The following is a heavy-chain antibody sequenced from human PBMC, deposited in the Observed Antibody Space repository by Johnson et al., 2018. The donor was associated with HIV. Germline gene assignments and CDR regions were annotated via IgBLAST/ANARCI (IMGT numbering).Heavy chain of an antibody. J-gene: IGHJ3*02. CDR1: GFTVSSNY. D-gene: IGHD4-17*01. CDR3: ARDLVVRDYGDYTYRRGGAFDI. V-gene: IGHV3-53*01. CDR2: IYSGGRT. Sequence: MQLVESGGGLIQPGGSLRLSCAASGFTVSSNYMSWVRQAPGKGLEWVSVIYSGGRTYYADSVKGRFTISRDTSKNTLYLQMNSLRAEDTAVYYCARDLVVRDYGDYTYRRGGAFDIWGQGTMVTVSS.